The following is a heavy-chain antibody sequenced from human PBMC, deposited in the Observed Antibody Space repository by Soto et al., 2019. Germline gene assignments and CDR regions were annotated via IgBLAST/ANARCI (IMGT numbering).Heavy chain of an antibody. J-gene: IGHJ4*02. Sequence: QVQLQQWGAGLLKPSETLSLTCAVFGGYFSGYHWSWIRQPSGKGLEWIGEINSGSTKYNPSLKSRVTISLDTYKNQCSLKLNSVTAADTAVYYCARGTSYGSGSHLIDYWGQGTLVTVSS. CDR3: ARGTSYGSGSHLIDY. CDR2: INSGST. CDR1: GGYFSGYH. D-gene: IGHD3-10*01. V-gene: IGHV4-34*01.